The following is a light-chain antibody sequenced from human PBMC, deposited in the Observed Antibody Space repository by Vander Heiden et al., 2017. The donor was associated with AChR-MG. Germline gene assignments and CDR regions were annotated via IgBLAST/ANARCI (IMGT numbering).Light chain of an antibody. CDR1: QSIARY. J-gene: IGKJ2*01. CDR2: AAS. Sequence: DIQMTQSPSSLSASVGDRVTMTCRARQSIARYLHWYQQKPGKAPKLLIYAASSLQSGVPSRFSGSGSGTDFTLTINSLQPEDFATYYCQQSYTIPRTFGQGTNLEIK. V-gene: IGKV1-39*01. CDR3: QQSYTIPRT.